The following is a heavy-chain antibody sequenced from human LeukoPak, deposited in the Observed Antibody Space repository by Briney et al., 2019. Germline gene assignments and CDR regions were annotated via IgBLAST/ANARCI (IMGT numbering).Heavy chain of an antibody. V-gene: IGHV3-21*04. CDR3: AKSGYYYGSGSYKDRYYFDY. D-gene: IGHD3-10*01. Sequence: PGGSLRLSCAASGFTFSSYSMNWVRQAPGKGLEWVSSISSSSSYIYYADSVKGRFTISRDNSKNTLYLQMNSLRAEDTAVYYCAKSGYYYGSGSYKDRYYFDYWGQGTLVTVSS. J-gene: IGHJ4*02. CDR2: ISSSSSYI. CDR1: GFTFSSYS.